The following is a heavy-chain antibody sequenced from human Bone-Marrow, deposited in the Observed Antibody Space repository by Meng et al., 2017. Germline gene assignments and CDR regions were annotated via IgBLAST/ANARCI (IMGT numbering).Heavy chain of an antibody. V-gene: IGHV3-30*04. D-gene: IGHD6-19*01. J-gene: IGHJ4*02. CDR3: ARGFSGWLGMDYFDY. CDR1: GFTFSSYA. Sequence: GESLKISCAASGFTFSSYAMHWVRQAPGKGLEWVAVISYDGSNKYYADSVKGRFTISRDNSKNTLYLQINSLRAEDTAVYYCARGFSGWLGMDYFDYWGQGTLVTVSS. CDR2: ISYDGSNK.